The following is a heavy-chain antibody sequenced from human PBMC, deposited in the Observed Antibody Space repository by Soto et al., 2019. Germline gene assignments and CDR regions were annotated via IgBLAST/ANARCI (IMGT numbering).Heavy chain of an antibody. CDR3: ARELDVVDTIGFDT. J-gene: IGHJ4*02. CDR2: IFYTGST. D-gene: IGHD5-12*01. Sequence: QVQLQESGPGLVKPSETLSLTCTVSGDSIINYYWSWIRQPPGKGLEWIGYIFYTGSTTYNPSLKSRVTISVDTSKKQFSLKLSSVTAADTAVYYCARELDVVDTIGFDTWCQGALVTVSS. CDR1: GDSIINYY. V-gene: IGHV4-59*01.